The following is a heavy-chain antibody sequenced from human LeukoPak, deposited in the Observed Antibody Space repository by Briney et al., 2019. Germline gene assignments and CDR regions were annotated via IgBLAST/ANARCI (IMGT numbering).Heavy chain of an antibody. CDR2: TYSRSSKWSH. D-gene: IGHD5-12*01. CDR3: ARAFDSAYDSPFDY. V-gene: IGHV6-1*01. CDR1: GDSVSRDSIA. J-gene: IGHJ4*02. Sequence: SQTLSLTCAISGDSVSRDSIAWNWIRQSPSGGLEWLGRTYSRSSKWSHDFASSVKTRITINSDTSKNQFSLHLNTATPEDTAVYYCARAFDSAYDSPFDYWGQGALVTVSS.